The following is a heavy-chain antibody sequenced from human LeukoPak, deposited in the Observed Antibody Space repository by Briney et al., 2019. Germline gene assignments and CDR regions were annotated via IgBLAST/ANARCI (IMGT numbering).Heavy chain of an antibody. CDR1: GGSISSGDYY. Sequence: PSETLSLTCTVSGGSISSGDYYWSWIRQTPGKGLEWIGYIYYIGSTYYNPSLKSRVAISVDTSKDQFSLKLSSVTAADTAVYYCARTILTALYFDLWGRGTLVTVSS. V-gene: IGHV4-30-4*01. CDR2: IYYIGST. D-gene: IGHD3-9*01. CDR3: ARTILTALYFDL. J-gene: IGHJ2*01.